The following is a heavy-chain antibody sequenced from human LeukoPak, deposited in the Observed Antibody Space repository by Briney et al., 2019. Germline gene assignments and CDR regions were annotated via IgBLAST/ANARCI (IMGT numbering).Heavy chain of an antibody. V-gene: IGHV1-2*02. CDR3: ASTSGLDD. D-gene: IGHD3-3*01. CDR1: LYTFTASI. CDR2: INPNSGGT. J-gene: IGHJ1*01. Sequence: ASVKVSRMPSLYTFTASILYRVCQAPGQGLECMGWINPNSGGTNYAQRFQGRVTMTRDTSSSTAYMELSRLRSDDTAMFYCASTSGLDDWGQGTLVTVSS.